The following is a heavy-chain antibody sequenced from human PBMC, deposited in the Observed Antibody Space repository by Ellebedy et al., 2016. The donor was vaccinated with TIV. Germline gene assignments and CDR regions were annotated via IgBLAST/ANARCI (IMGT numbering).Heavy chain of an antibody. D-gene: IGHD3-16*01. CDR2: MAYDGSNK. J-gene: IGHJ6*02. CDR1: GFSFSDYA. Sequence: GGSLRLSXVASGFSFSDYALNWVRQAPGKGLEWVAVMAYDGSNKFYADSVRGRFTISRDKSEKTVYLKMNSLREEDTAVYYCARGGHQIRDYYYYSMNVWGQGTSVIVSS. V-gene: IGHV3-30-3*01. CDR3: ARGGHQIRDYYYYSMNV.